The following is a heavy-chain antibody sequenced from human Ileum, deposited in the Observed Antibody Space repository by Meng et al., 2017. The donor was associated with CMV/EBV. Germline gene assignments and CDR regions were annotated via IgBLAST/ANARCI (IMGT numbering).Heavy chain of an antibody. Sequence: SGFTFSDHYMTWVRQAPGKGLEWVGRNRNKANSYTTEYDASVKGRFSISRDESKNSLDLQMNSLKTEDTAVYYCAREMPWGGRHYFGHWGQGILVTVSS. J-gene: IGHJ4*02. CDR3: AREMPWGGRHYFGH. CDR1: GFTFSDHY. V-gene: IGHV3-72*01. CDR2: NRNKANSYTT. D-gene: IGHD3-3*01.